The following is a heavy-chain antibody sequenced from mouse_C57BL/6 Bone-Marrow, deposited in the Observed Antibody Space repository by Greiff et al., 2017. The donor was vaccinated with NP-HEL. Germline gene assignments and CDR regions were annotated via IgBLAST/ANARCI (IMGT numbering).Heavy chain of an antibody. CDR3: ARKAHYYGSSDWYFDV. J-gene: IGHJ1*03. V-gene: IGHV1-69*01. CDR1: GYTFTSYL. Sequence: QVQLQQPGAELVMPGASVKLSSKASGYTFTSYLMHWVKQRPGQGLEWIGEFDPSDSYTNYNQKFKGKSTLTVDKSSSTAYMQLSSQTSEDSAVYYCARKAHYYGSSDWYFDVWGTGTTVTVSS. CDR2: FDPSDSYT. D-gene: IGHD1-1*01.